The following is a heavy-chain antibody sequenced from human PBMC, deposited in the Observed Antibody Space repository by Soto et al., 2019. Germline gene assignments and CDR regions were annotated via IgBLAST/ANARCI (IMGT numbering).Heavy chain of an antibody. CDR2: MSYDGINK. Sequence: QVQLVESGGGVVQPGRSLRLSCAASGFTFSNYGMHWVRQAPGKGLEWVSIMSYDGINKLYADSVKGRFTISRDNSKNTLYLKMDSLRAEDTAVYYCANDVYCSTTGCLRNIVHCWGQGTLVTVSS. J-gene: IGHJ4*02. D-gene: IGHD2-2*01. V-gene: IGHV3-30*18. CDR3: ANDVYCSTTGCLRNIVHC. CDR1: GFTFSNYG.